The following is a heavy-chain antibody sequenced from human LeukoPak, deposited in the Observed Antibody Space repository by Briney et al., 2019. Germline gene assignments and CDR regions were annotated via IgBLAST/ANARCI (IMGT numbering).Heavy chain of an antibody. D-gene: IGHD1-14*01. CDR3: ARGWNHAFRFDN. Sequence: PGGSLRLSCAASGFIFSDYWMTWARQAPGKGLEWVAHIKQDGGEKYFVDSVKGRFTISRDNAKNLVYLQMSSLRAEDTAVYYCARGWNHAFRFDNWGQGTLVTVST. J-gene: IGHJ4*02. V-gene: IGHV3-7*01. CDR2: IKQDGGEK. CDR1: GFIFSDYW.